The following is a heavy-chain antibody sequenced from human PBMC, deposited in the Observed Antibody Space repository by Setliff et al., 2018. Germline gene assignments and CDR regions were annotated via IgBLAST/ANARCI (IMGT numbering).Heavy chain of an antibody. CDR2: IYHSGST. D-gene: IGHD6-13*01. Sequence: PSETLSLTCSVSGDSMSFSYWGWIRQPPGKGLEWIGSIYHSGSTYYNPSLKSRVTISVDTSKNQFSLKLSSVTAADTAVYYCARGVAAAGPFDYWGQGTLVTVSS. CDR1: GDSMSFSY. CDR3: ARGVAAAGPFDY. J-gene: IGHJ4*02. V-gene: IGHV4-38-2*02.